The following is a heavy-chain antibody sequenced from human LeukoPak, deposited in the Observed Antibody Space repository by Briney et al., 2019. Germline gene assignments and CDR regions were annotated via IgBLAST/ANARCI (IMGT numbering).Heavy chain of an antibody. Sequence: GESLKISCKCSGYSFTSYWIGWVRQMPGKGLEWMGIIYPGGSDTRYSPSFQGQVTISADKSISTAYLQWSSLKASDTAMYYCARPLRAGIAVAGSFDYWGQGTLVTVSS. J-gene: IGHJ4*02. CDR1: GYSFTSYW. CDR2: IYPGGSDT. V-gene: IGHV5-51*01. CDR3: ARPLRAGIAVAGSFDY. D-gene: IGHD6-19*01.